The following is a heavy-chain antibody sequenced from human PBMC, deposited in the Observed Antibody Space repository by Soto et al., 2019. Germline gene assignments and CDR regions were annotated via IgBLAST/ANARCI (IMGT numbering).Heavy chain of an antibody. J-gene: IGHJ4*02. V-gene: IGHV4-31*03. Sequence: SETLSLTCTVSGGSIRSDGYYWSWIRQHPGKGLEWIGYIFYSGTIYYNPSLNSRVTISVDSSKNQFSLKLTSVTAADTAVYYCSREGRINKSDLDYWGQGTLVTAPQ. CDR1: GGSIRSDGYY. CDR3: SREGRINKSDLDY. CDR2: IFYSGTI.